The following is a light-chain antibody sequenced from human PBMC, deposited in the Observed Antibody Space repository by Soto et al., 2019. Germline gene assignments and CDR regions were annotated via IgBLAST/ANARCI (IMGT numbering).Light chain of an antibody. CDR2: DDR. V-gene: IGLV3-21*02. Sequence: SYELTQPPSVSVAPGQTARISCGGDNIGSKVVHWFQQKPRQAPLLVVYDDRARPSGLPERFSGSNSGNTATLTISGAEAGDEADYYCQVWDSSRNRVFGGGTKVTVL. CDR3: QVWDSSRNRV. CDR1: NIGSKV. J-gene: IGLJ2*01.